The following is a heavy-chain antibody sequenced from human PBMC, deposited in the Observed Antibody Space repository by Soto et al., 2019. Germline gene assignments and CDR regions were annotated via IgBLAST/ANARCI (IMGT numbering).Heavy chain of an antibody. Sequence: QVQVVESGGGVVQPGRSLRLSCTASGFTFSSHAMHWVRQAPGKGLEWVAQIWYDGSNKYYADSVKGRFTISRDNFKNPLYVEMDSLRVEDTAVYYCARDGQSLAPYALDVWGQGTSVTVSS. V-gene: IGHV3-33*01. CDR1: GFTFSSHA. CDR2: IWYDGSNK. J-gene: IGHJ6*02. CDR3: ARDGQSLAPYALDV. D-gene: IGHD6-19*01.